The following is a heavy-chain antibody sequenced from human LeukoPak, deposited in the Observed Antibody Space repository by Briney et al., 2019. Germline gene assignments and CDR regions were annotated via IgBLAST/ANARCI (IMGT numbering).Heavy chain of an antibody. CDR2: ISGSGGST. V-gene: IGHV3-23*01. D-gene: IGHD4-17*01. CDR3: AKEGVYGDYN. Sequence: GASLRLSCAASGFTVSSNYMSWVRQAPGKGLEWVSAISGSGGSTYYADSVKGRFTISRDNSKNTLYLQMNSLRAEDTAVYYCAKEGVYGDYNWGQGTLVTVSS. J-gene: IGHJ4*02. CDR1: GFTVSSNY.